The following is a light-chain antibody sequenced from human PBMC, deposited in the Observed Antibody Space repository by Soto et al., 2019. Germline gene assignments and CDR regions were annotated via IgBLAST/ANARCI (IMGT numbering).Light chain of an antibody. CDR3: QHYSNWPPT. J-gene: IGKJ3*01. Sequence: EMVMTQSPATLSVSPGERVTLSSRASEGVNRTLAWYQQKPGQGPSLLIYYASTRATGVPDRFTGSGSGTEFTLTISSLQSEDFGVYHCQHYSNWPPTFGPGTKVEIK. V-gene: IGKV3-15*01. CDR2: YAS. CDR1: EGVNRT.